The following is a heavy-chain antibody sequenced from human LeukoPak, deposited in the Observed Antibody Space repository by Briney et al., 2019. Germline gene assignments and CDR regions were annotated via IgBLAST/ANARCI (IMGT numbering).Heavy chain of an antibody. CDR2: ISWNSGST. CDR1: GFTFDDYA. D-gene: IGHD3-3*01. J-gene: IGHJ6*02. CDR3: AKDQATFGIYDYGMDV. V-gene: IGHV3-9*01. Sequence: GGSLRLSCAASGFTFDDYAMYWVRQSPGKGLEWVSGISWNSGSTGYADSVRGRYTISRDNAKKSLYLQMNSLRDEDTALYYCAKDQATFGIYDYGMDVWGQGTKVTVSS.